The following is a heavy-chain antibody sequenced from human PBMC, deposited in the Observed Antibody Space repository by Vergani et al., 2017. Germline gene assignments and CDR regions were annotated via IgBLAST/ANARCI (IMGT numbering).Heavy chain of an antibody. D-gene: IGHD3-10*01. Sequence: QVQLVESGGGVVQPGRSLTLSCAASGFTFSSYAMHWVRQAPGKGLEWVAVISYDGGNKYYADSVKGRFTISRDNSKNTLYLQMNSLRAEDTTVYYCASPMVREVIMPPHYWGQGTLVTVSS. V-gene: IGHV3-30-3*01. CDR1: GFTFSSYA. CDR3: ASPMVREVIMPPHY. CDR2: ISYDGGNK. J-gene: IGHJ4*02.